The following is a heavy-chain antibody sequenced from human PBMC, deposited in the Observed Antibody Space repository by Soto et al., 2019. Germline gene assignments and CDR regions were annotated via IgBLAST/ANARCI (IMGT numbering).Heavy chain of an antibody. J-gene: IGHJ6*02. CDR3: ARQEGAAGPGSRVPRKQLIYYYGMDV. CDR2: INPSGGST. V-gene: IGHV1-46*01. Sequence: QVQLVQSGAEVKKPGASVKVSCKASGYTFTSYYMHWVRQAPGQGLEWMGIINPSGGSTSYAQKFQGRVNMTRDTSTSTVYMELSSLRSEDTAVYYCARQEGAAGPGSRVPRKQLIYYYGMDVWGQGTTVTVSS. CDR1: GYTFTSYY. D-gene: IGHD6-13*01.